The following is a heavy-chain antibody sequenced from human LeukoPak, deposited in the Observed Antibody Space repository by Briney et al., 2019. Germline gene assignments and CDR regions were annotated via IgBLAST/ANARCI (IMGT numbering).Heavy chain of an antibody. CDR1: EFTFSDFH. D-gene: IGHD6-6*01. J-gene: IGHJ4*02. CDR2: ISNTGSTI. Sequence: GGSLRLSCAASEFTFSDFHMNWIRQAPGKGLEWISHISNTGSTIYYADSVKGQFTISRDNAKNSLYLQVKSLRVEDTGVYYCAREGSRSSFYFDYWGQGTLVTVSS. CDR3: AREGSRSSFYFDY. V-gene: IGHV3-11*04.